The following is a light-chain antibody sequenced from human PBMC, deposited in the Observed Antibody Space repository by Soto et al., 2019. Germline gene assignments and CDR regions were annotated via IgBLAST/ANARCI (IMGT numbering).Light chain of an antibody. CDR2: GAS. CDR3: QQYNNWPLLT. CDR1: QSVSSN. Sequence: EIVMTQAPATLSVSPEERATLSSRASQSVSSNLAWYQQKPSQAPRLLIYGASTRATGIPARFSGSGSGTEFTLTISSLQSEDFAVYYCQQYNNWPLLTFGGGTKVDIK. V-gene: IGKV3-15*01. J-gene: IGKJ4*01.